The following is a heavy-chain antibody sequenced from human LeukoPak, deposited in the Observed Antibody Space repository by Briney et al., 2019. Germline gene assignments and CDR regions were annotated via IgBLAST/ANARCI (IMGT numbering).Heavy chain of an antibody. CDR2: INWNGGST. CDR1: GFTFDDYA. V-gene: IGHV3-20*04. Sequence: GGSLRLSCVASGFTFDDYAMHWVRQAPGKGLEWVSGINWNGGSTGYADSVKGRFTISRDNAKNSLHLQMNSLRAEDTALYYCARDRDDYVWGSYGYWGQGTLVTVSS. D-gene: IGHD3-16*01. J-gene: IGHJ4*02. CDR3: ARDRDDYVWGSYGY.